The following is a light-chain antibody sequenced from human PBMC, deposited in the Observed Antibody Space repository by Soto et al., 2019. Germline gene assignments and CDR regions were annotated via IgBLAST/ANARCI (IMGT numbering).Light chain of an antibody. V-gene: IGLV3-21*04. CDR1: NIGSKS. J-gene: IGLJ1*01. Sequence: SYELTQPPSVSVAPGKTARITCGGNNIGSKSVHWYQQKPGQAPVLVIYYDSDRPSGIPERFSGSNSGNTATLTISSVEAGDEADYYCHVWDSSSDHYVFGTGTTLTVL. CDR3: HVWDSSSDHYV. CDR2: YDS.